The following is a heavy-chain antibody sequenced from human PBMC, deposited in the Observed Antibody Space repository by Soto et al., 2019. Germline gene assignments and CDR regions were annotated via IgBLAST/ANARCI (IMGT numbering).Heavy chain of an antibody. CDR1: GYTFTSYY. CDR2: INPSGGST. Sequence: GASVKVSCKASGYTFTSYYMHWVRQAPGQGLEWMGIINPSGGSTSYAQKFQGRVTMTRDTSTSTVYMELSSLRSEDTAVYYCAREVYYYDSSGYYPPLGYWGQGTLVTVSS. CDR3: AREVYYYDSSGYYPPLGY. J-gene: IGHJ4*02. V-gene: IGHV1-46*01. D-gene: IGHD3-22*01.